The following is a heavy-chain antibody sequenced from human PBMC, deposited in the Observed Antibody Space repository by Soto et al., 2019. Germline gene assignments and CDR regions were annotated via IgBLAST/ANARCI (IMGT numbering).Heavy chain of an antibody. J-gene: IGHJ4*02. CDR1: GYSFSTYW. CDR3: ARPRVGDMSYFDF. D-gene: IGHD1-26*01. V-gene: IGHV5-51*01. Sequence: PGESLKISCKGSGYSFSTYWIAWLRQMPGKGLEWMGMIYPGDSDIRYSPSFQGQVTISADKSISTAYLQWSSLKASDTAIYYCARPRVGDMSYFDFWGRGTLVTVSS. CDR2: IYPGDSDI.